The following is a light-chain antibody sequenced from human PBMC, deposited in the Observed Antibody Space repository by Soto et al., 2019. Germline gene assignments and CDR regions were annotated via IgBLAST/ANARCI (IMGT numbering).Light chain of an antibody. V-gene: IGKV4-1*01. CDR1: QSVLYSSNNKNY. CDR3: QQSYRTPRT. Sequence: DIVMTQSPDSLAVSLGERATINCKSSQSVLYSSNNKNYLAWYQQRPGQPPNLLIYWASTRESGVPDRFSGSGSGTDFHLTISHPQAEKGGIYYLQQSYRTPRTFGQGTKVEIK. CDR2: WAS. J-gene: IGKJ1*01.